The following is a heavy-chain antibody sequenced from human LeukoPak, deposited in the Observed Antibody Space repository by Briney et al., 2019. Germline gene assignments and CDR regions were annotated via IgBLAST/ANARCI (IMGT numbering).Heavy chain of an antibody. Sequence: GGSLRLSCAASGFTFNTFTMNWVRQAPGKGLEWVSAINRGGDGTYYADFVQGRFTISRDDSENTLYLQMNSLRPEDTATYYCAKGTERYREVSSFDSWGQGTQVTVSS. CDR1: GFTFNTFT. V-gene: IGHV3-23*01. CDR2: INRGGDGT. D-gene: IGHD3-10*01. J-gene: IGHJ4*02. CDR3: AKGTERYREVSSFDS.